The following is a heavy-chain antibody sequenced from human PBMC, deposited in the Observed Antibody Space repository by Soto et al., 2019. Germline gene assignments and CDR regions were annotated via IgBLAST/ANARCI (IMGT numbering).Heavy chain of an antibody. D-gene: IGHD4-17*01. CDR3: ARYRTTSDPNYFYYFVRDV. Sequence: GESLKISCNGSGYSFTRDWIGWVRQMPGKGLEWMGIIYPGNSDTRYSPYFQGQVTISADKSIITAYLQCTSLKASDTAIYYYARYRTTSDPNYFYYFVRDVWGQGTRVTVSS. CDR2: IYPGNSDT. J-gene: IGHJ6*02. V-gene: IGHV5-51*01. CDR1: GYSFTRDW.